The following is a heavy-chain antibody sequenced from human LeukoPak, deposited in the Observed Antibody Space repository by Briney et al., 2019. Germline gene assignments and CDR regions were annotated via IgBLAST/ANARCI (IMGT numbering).Heavy chain of an antibody. D-gene: IGHD5-24*01. Sequence: SETLSLTCTVSGGSISSYYWSWIRQSPGKGLEWMGDIYYSGSTNYNPSLKSRVTISVDTSKNQLSLKLSSVTAADTAVYYCARARYNDAFDIWGQGTMVTVSS. J-gene: IGHJ3*02. CDR3: ARARYNDAFDI. CDR1: GGSISSYY. V-gene: IGHV4-59*12. CDR2: IYYSGST.